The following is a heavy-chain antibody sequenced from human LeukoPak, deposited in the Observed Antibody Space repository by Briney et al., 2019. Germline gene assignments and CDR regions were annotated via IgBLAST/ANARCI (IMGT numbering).Heavy chain of an antibody. D-gene: IGHD2-15*01. CDR3: ARSKSGLGYCSGGSCYFNDWYFDL. Sequence: PSETLSLTRTVSGGSISSYYWSWIRQPPGKGLEWIGYIYYSGSTNYNPSLKSRVTISVDTSKNQFSLKLSSVTAADTAVYYCARSKSGLGYCSGGSCYFNDWYFDLWGRGTLVTVSS. CDR2: IYYSGST. CDR1: GGSISSYY. J-gene: IGHJ2*01. V-gene: IGHV4-59*01.